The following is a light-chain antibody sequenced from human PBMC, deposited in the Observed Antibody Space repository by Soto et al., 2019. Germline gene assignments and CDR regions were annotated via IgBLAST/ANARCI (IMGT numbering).Light chain of an antibody. CDR2: AAS. J-gene: IGKJ4*01. CDR1: QSISSY. CDR3: QQSYRTPPLT. Sequence: DIQMTQSPSSLSASVGDRVTITCRASQSISSYLNWYQQKPGKAPKLLIYAASSLQSGVPSRFSGSGSGTDFTLNNSSLQPEDFATYYCQQSYRTPPLTFGGGTKVEIK. V-gene: IGKV1-39*01.